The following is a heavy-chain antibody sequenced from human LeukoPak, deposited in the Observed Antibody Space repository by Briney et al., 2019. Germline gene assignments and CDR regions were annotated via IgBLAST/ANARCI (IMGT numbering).Heavy chain of an antibody. Sequence: GGSLRLSCAASGFTFSNYGMSWVRQAPGKGLEWVSVIYSGGSTYYADSVKGRFTISRDNSKNTLYLQMNSLRAEDTAVYYCAKDLPYCSGGSCYSSAFDIWGQGTMVTVSS. J-gene: IGHJ3*02. V-gene: IGHV3-23*03. CDR2: IYSGGST. D-gene: IGHD2-15*01. CDR3: AKDLPYCSGGSCYSSAFDI. CDR1: GFTFSNYG.